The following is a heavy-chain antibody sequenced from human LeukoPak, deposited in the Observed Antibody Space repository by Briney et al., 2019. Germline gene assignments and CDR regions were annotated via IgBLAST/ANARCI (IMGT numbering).Heavy chain of an antibody. D-gene: IGHD6-19*01. J-gene: IGHJ4*02. Sequence: SVKVSCKASGYAFKKYAISWVRQAPGQGLEWLGWISTYNGDTNCAQNFKGRVTMTTDTSTSTAYMELRSLRSDDTAVYYCTRDPSNSSGWYIYFDYWGQGALVTVSS. CDR1: GYAFKKYA. CDR2: ISTYNGDT. CDR3: TRDPSNSSGWYIYFDY. V-gene: IGHV1-18*01.